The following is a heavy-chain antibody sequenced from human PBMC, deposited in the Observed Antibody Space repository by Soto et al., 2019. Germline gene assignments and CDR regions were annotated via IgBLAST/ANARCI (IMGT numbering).Heavy chain of an antibody. J-gene: IGHJ4*02. V-gene: IGHV5-51*01. CDR2: IYPRDSDT. Sequence: GESLKISCKVSGDSFTGFWIGWVRQMPGKGLEWLGSIYPRDSDTRYSPSFQGQVTISADKSLSTAYLQWNSLQASDTAIYYCARQHPLDSRVWFTWGQGALVTVSS. CDR1: GDSFTGFW. CDR3: ARQHPLDSRVWFT. D-gene: IGHD6-19*01.